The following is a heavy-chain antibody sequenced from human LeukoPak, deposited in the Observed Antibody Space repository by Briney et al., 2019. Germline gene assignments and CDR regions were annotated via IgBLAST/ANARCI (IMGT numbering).Heavy chain of an antibody. V-gene: IGHV3-9*01. D-gene: IGHD3-3*01. CDR2: ISWNSGSI. J-gene: IGHJ4*02. CDR3: AKAELRFLEWWRGPFDY. CDR1: GFTFDDYA. Sequence: GGSLRLSCAASGFTFDDYAMHWVRQAPGKGREWVSGISWNSGSIGYADSVKGRFTISRDNAKNSLYLQMNSLRAEDTALYYCAKAELRFLEWWRGPFDYWGQGTLVTVSS.